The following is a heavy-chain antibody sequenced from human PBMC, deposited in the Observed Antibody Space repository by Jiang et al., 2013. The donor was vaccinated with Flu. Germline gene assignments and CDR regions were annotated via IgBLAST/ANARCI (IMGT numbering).Heavy chain of an antibody. CDR1: GYSFTSYW. CDR2: IYPGDSDT. J-gene: IGHJ6*03. Sequence: SLKISCKGSGYSFTSYWIGWVRQMPGKGLEWMGIIYPGDSDTRYSPSFQGQVTISADKSIGTAYLLWSSLKASDTAMYYCTRTIFGVVTDEYYYYMDVWGKGTTVTVSS. CDR3: TRTIFGVVTDEYYYYMDV. V-gene: IGHV5-51*01. D-gene: IGHD3-3*01.